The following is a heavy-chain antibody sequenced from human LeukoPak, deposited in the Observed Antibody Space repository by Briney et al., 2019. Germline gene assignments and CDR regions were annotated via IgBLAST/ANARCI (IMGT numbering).Heavy chain of an antibody. CDR2: ISYSGST. CDR1: GDSIITSRYY. J-gene: IGHJ4*02. V-gene: IGHV4-39*02. Sequence: SETLSLTCTVSGDSIITSRYYWAWIRQPPGKGLEWIESISYSGSTNYDPSLKSRVTISVDTSKNQFSLQLSSVTAADTAFYYCVRERSFFGENYWGQGTLVTVSS. D-gene: IGHD3-10*01. CDR3: VRERSFFGENY.